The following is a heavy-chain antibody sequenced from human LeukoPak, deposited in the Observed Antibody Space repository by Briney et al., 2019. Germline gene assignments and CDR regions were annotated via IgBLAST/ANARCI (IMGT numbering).Heavy chain of an antibody. J-gene: IGHJ6*03. CDR1: GGSISSYY. CDR3: ARGEVTMVRGVIRGNYYYYMDV. D-gene: IGHD3-10*01. V-gene: IGHV4-59*01. Sequence: PSETLSLTCTVSGGSISSYYWSWIRQPPGKGLEWIGYIYYSGSTNYNPSLKSRVTISVDTSKNQFSLKLSSVTAADTAVYYCARGEVTMVRGVIRGNYYYYMDVWGKGTTVTISS. CDR2: IYYSGST.